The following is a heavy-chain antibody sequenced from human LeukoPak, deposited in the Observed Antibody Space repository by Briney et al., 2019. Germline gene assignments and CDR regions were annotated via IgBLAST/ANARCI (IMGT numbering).Heavy chain of an antibody. D-gene: IGHD3-22*01. Sequence: GGSLRLSCAASGFTFGGYAMRWVRHAPGKGLEWVSGISTSGGTTSYAESVKGRFTVSRDNPRNTLYMEMNSLRDEDTAVYYCAVMHRYYDGSGYWVQWGQGTLVTVSS. J-gene: IGHJ4*02. CDR1: GFTFGGYA. CDR2: ISTSGGTT. V-gene: IGHV3-23*01. CDR3: AVMHRYYDGSGYWVQ.